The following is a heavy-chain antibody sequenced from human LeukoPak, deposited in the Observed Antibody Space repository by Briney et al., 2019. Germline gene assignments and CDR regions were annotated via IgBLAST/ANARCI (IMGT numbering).Heavy chain of an antibody. J-gene: IGHJ4*02. CDR3: ARGPNYADY. Sequence: GSLRPSFAASGFPFSSYWMHWVRQAPGKGLVGVSRLNSDGSSTSYADSVKGRFTISRDNAKNTLYLQMNSLRAEDTAVYYCARGPNYADYWGQGTLVTVSS. CDR2: LNSDGSST. CDR1: GFPFSSYW. V-gene: IGHV3-74*01. D-gene: IGHD3-16*01.